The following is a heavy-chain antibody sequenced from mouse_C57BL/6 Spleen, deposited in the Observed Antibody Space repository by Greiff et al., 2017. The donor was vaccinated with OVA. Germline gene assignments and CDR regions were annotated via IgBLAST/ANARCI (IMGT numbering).Heavy chain of an antibody. J-gene: IGHJ3*01. D-gene: IGHD2-4*01. CDR2: ISNGGGST. Sequence: EVKLVESGGGLVQPGGSLKLSCAASGFTFSDYYMYWVRQTPEKRLEWVASISNGGGSTYYPDTVKGRFPISRDNAKNTLYLQMSRLKSEDTAMYDCARQDYDYDERAWLAYWGQGTLVTVSA. V-gene: IGHV5-12*01. CDR3: ARQDYDYDERAWLAY. CDR1: GFTFSDYY.